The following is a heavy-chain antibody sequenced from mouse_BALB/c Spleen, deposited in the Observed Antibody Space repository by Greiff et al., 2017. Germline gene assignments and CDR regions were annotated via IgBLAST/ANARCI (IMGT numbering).Heavy chain of an antibody. CDR1: GFAFSSYD. Sequence: DVKLVESGGGLVKPGGSLKLSCAASGFAFSSYDMSWVRQTPEKRLEWVAYISSGGGSTYYPDTVKGRFTISRDNAKNTLYLQMSSLKSEDTAMYYCARHGTTATRFDYWGQGTTLTVSS. J-gene: IGHJ2*01. V-gene: IGHV5-12-1*01. CDR3: ARHGTTATRFDY. D-gene: IGHD1-2*01. CDR2: ISSGGGST.